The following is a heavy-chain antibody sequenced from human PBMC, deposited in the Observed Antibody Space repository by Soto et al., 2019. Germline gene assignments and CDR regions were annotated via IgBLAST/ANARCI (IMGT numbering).Heavy chain of an antibody. J-gene: IGHJ6*02. CDR3: ASDLKVVPAAIRGDYYYYGMDV. CDR1: GYTFTSYA. Sequence: ASVKVSCKASGYTFTSYAMHWVRQAPGQRLEWMGWINAGNGNTKYSQKFQGRVTITRDTSASTAYMELSSLRSEDTAVYYCASDLKVVPAAIRGDYYYYGMDVWGQGTTVTVSS. D-gene: IGHD2-2*02. V-gene: IGHV1-3*01. CDR2: INAGNGNT.